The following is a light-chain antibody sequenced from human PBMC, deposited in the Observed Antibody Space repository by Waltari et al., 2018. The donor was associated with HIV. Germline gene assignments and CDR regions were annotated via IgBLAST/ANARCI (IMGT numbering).Light chain of an antibody. CDR1: TSNIGTNY. Sequence: QSVLTQPSSASGTPGQRVTISCSGSTSNIGTNYVFWYQQLPGTAPKLLIFNNDRRPSGVPDRFSASKSGTSASLAISGLRSEDEADYFCAAWDHSRSGFYVFGTGTKVTV. J-gene: IGLJ1*01. CDR3: AAWDHSRSGFYV. V-gene: IGLV1-47*02. CDR2: NND.